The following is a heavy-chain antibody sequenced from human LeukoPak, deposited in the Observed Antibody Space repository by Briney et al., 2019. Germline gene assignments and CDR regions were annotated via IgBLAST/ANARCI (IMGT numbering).Heavy chain of an antibody. J-gene: IGHJ3*02. CDR2: ISSSSSYM. D-gene: IGHD2-15*01. V-gene: IGHV3-21*01. CDR1: GFTFSSYS. Sequence: GGSLRLSCSASGFTFSSYSMNWVRQAPGKGLEWVSSISSSSSYMYYADSVKGRFTISRDNAKNSLYLQMNSLRAEDTAVYYCARDLTVVAAIMPLGFDIWGQGTMVTVSS. CDR3: ARDLTVVAAIMPLGFDI.